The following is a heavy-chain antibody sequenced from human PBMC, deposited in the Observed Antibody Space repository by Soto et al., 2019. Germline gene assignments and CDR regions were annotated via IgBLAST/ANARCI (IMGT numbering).Heavy chain of an antibody. Sequence: QVQLVQSGAEVEKPGASVKVSCKASGYTFTRYGISWVRQAPGQGLEWMGWISASNGNTNYAQKLQGRFTMTTDISTSTAYMELRSLRSDDTAVYYCARVGYGGSSQGALDIWGQGTMVTVSS. CDR3: ARVGYGGSSQGALDI. CDR1: GYTFTRYG. J-gene: IGHJ3*02. D-gene: IGHD2-15*01. V-gene: IGHV1-18*01. CDR2: ISASNGNT.